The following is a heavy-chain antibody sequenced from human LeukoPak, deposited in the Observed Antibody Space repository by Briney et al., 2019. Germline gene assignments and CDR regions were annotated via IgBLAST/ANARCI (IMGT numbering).Heavy chain of an antibody. Sequence: ASVKVSCKASGYTFTSYYMHWVRQAPGQGLEWMGIINPSGGSTSYAQKFQGRVTMTRDTSTSTVYMELSSLRSEDTAVYYCARDRTTVTTGLGFDYWGQGTLVTVSS. V-gene: IGHV1-46*01. CDR3: ARDRTTVTTGLGFDY. J-gene: IGHJ4*02. CDR1: GYTFTSYY. D-gene: IGHD4-11*01. CDR2: INPSGGST.